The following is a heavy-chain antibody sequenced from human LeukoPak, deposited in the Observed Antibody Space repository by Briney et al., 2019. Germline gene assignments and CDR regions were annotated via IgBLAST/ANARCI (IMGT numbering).Heavy chain of an antibody. CDR3: IYYGSGSYYKYYFDY. J-gene: IGHJ4*02. V-gene: IGHV3-74*01. CDR2: INSDGSTT. Sequence: GGSLRLSCAASGFTLSSYWMHWVRQAPGKGLVWVSRINSDGSTTSYADSVKGRFTIPRDNAKNTLYPQMNSLRAEDTAVYYCIYYGSGSYYKYYFDYWGQGTLVTVSS. D-gene: IGHD3-10*01. CDR1: GFTLSSYW.